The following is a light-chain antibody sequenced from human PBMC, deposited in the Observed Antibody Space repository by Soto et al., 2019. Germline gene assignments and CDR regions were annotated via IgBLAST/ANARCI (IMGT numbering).Light chain of an antibody. Sequence: QLVLTQPASVSGSPGQSITISCSGPTSDIHDFNSISWYRHHPGKAPRLIVYDVNKRPSGISPRFSGSKSGLTASLTISGLQGEDEADYFCTSYTAKNTLVFGTGTKVTVL. CDR1: TSDIHDFNS. CDR3: TSYTAKNTLV. J-gene: IGLJ1*01. CDR2: DVN. V-gene: IGLV2-14*01.